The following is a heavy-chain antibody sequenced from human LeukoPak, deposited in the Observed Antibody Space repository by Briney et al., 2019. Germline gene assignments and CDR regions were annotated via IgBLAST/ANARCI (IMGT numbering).Heavy chain of an antibody. CDR3: AMGNRYGEPFDY. CDR1: GFTFSSYS. CDR2: ISSSSSYI. D-gene: IGHD4-17*01. Sequence: PGGSLRLFCAASGFTFSSYSMNWVRQAPGKGLEWVSSISSSSSYIYYADSVKGRFTISRDNAKNSLYLQMNSLRAEDTAVYYCAMGNRYGEPFDYWGQGTLVTVSS. V-gene: IGHV3-21*01. J-gene: IGHJ4*02.